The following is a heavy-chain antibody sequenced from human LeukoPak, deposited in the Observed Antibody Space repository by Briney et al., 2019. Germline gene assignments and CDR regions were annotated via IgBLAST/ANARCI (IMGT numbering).Heavy chain of an antibody. CDR2: LNWNGGST. CDR3: ARAAGYSNYASPFDY. CDR1: GFTFDDYG. J-gene: IGHJ4*02. Sequence: ESLKISCVASGFTFDDYGMSWVRQAPGKGLEWVSGLNWNGGSTGYADSVKGRFTISRDNAKNSLYLQMNSLRAEDTALYYCARAAGYSNYASPFDYWGQGTLVTVSS. V-gene: IGHV3-20*04. D-gene: IGHD4-11*01.